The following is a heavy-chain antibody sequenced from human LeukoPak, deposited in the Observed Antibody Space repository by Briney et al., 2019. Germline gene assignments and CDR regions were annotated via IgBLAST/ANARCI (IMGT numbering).Heavy chain of an antibody. CDR3: ARTTVITPGAFDI. J-gene: IGHJ3*02. D-gene: IGHD4-23*01. V-gene: IGHV5-51*01. Sequence: GESLKISCKGSGYSFTSYWTAWVRQMPGKGLECMGIIYPGDSGTRYSPSFQGQVTISDDKSINTAYLQWSGLKASDTAMYYCARTTVITPGAFDIWGQGTMVTVSS. CDR2: IYPGDSGT. CDR1: GYSFTSYW.